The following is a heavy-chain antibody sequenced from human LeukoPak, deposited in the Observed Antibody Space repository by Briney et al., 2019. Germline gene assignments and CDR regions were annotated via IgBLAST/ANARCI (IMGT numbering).Heavy chain of an antibody. V-gene: IGHV3-30*04. CDR3: ARVPIGYTLDY. CDR2: ISYDGSNK. J-gene: IGHJ4*02. CDR1: GFTFSSYA. Sequence: GGSLRLSCAASGFTFSSYAMHWVRQAPGKGLEWVAVISYDGSNKYYADSVKGQFTISRDNSKNTLYLQMNSLRAEDTAVYYCARVPIGYTLDYWGQGTLVTVSS. D-gene: IGHD6-13*01.